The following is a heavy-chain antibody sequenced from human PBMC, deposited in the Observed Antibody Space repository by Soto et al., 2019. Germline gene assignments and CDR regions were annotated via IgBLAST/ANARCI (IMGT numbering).Heavy chain of an antibody. CDR1: GFTFSNYG. CDR3: AKGPDFWSGYQDY. CDR2: ISGSGGST. V-gene: IGHV3-23*01. Sequence: GGSLRLSCAAAGFTFSNYGMSWVRPAPGRGLEWVSTISGSGGSTYYADSVKGRFTISRDNSKNTLYLQMNSLRAEDTAVYYCAKGPDFWSGYQDYWGQGTLVTVSS. D-gene: IGHD3-3*01. J-gene: IGHJ4*02.